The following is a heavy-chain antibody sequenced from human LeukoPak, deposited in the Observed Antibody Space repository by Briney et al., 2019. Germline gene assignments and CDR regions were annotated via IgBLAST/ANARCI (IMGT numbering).Heavy chain of an antibody. Sequence: SETLSLTCAVYGGSFSGYYWSWIRQPPGKGLEWIGEINHSGSTNYNPSLKSRVTISVDTSKNQFSLKLSSVTAADTAVYYCARAGETIFGAPNWFDPWGQGTLVTVSS. CDR1: GGSFSGYY. D-gene: IGHD3-3*01. J-gene: IGHJ5*02. CDR2: INHSGST. CDR3: ARAGETIFGAPNWFDP. V-gene: IGHV4-34*01.